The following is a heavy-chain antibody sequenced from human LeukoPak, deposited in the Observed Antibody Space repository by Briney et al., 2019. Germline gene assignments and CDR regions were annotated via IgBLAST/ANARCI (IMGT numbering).Heavy chain of an antibody. CDR3: ARDGHGDGFLTGYSYFGMDV. V-gene: IGHV3-21*01. J-gene: IGHJ6*02. CDR2: ITISSNFI. D-gene: IGHD3-9*01. CDR1: GFTFGGYA. Sequence: PGGSLRLSCTASGFTFGGYAMNWVRQAPGKGLEWVSSITISSNFIYYADSVKGRFTISRDNAKSSLFLQMNSLRAEDTAVYFCARDGHGDGFLTGYSYFGMDVWGQGTTVTVSS.